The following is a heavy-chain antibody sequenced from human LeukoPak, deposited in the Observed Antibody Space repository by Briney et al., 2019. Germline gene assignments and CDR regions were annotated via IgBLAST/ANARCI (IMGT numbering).Heavy chain of an antibody. V-gene: IGHV4-34*01. J-gene: IGHJ4*02. Sequence: SETLSPTYAVYDASFSGYYCSWLRQPPRKGLEWSGEINLSGRTNYNQTLKSRVTISADTSKNQFSLKLSTVTAADTAVYYCAMHVRYYVPFPDYLYDWGEGTLASVSS. CDR1: DASFSGYY. D-gene: IGHD3-16*01. CDR3: AMHVRYYVPFPDYLYD. CDR2: INLSGRT.